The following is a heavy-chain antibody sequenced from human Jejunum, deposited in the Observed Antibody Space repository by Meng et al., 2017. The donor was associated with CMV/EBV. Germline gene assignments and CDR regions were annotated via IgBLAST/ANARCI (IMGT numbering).Heavy chain of an antibody. V-gene: IGHV3-9*02. J-gene: IGHJ5*02. D-gene: IGHD6-6*01. CDR3: AKEAVFSSSSPLWS. Sequence: YGFTSDVYAMHWVRQAPGKGLEWVSSISWNSDNIDYADFVKGRFTISRDNAKNSLFLQMNSLRAEDTAFYYCAKEAVFSSSSPLWSWGQGTLVTVSS. CDR2: ISWNSDNI. CDR1: GFTSDVYA.